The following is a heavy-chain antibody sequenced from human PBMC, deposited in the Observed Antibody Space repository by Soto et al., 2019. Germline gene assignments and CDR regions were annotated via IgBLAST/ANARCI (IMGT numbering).Heavy chain of an antibody. CDR1: GFILSDCA. CDR2: ISSSSSVI. Sequence: ESGGGLVQPGGSLRLSCATSGFILSDCAMNWVRQAPGKGLEWVSYISSSSSVIDYADPVKGRFTVSRDNARNSLYLQMNSLRAEDTAVYYCARDLSWGSNWYYYMDVWGKGTTVTVSS. CDR3: ARDLSWGSNWYYYMDV. V-gene: IGHV3-48*01. D-gene: IGHD7-27*01. J-gene: IGHJ6*03.